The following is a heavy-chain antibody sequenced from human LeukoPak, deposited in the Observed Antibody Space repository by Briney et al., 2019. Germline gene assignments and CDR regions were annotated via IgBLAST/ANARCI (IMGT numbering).Heavy chain of an antibody. CDR3: ARREYYDSTGYFDL. Sequence: SETLSLTCTVSGGSISSYYWSWIRQPPGKGLEWIAYIYYSGSTNYNPSLKSRVTISVDTSKNQFSLKLSSVTAADTAVYYCARREYYDSTGYFDLWGRGTLVTVSS. D-gene: IGHD3-22*01. CDR2: IYYSGST. CDR1: GGSISSYY. V-gene: IGHV4-59*08. J-gene: IGHJ2*01.